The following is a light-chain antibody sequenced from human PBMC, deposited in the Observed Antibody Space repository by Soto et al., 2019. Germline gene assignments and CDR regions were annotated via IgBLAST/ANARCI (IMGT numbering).Light chain of an antibody. CDR1: QSVSSSY. CDR3: QQYGSSPWT. CDR2: GAS. V-gene: IGKV3-20*01. Sequence: EIVLTQSPGTLSLSPGERATLSCRASQSVSSSYLAWYQQRPGQAPRLLIYGASSRATGIPDRFIGSGSGTDFTLTISILEPEDFAVYYCQQYGSSPWTFGQGTKVAIK. J-gene: IGKJ1*01.